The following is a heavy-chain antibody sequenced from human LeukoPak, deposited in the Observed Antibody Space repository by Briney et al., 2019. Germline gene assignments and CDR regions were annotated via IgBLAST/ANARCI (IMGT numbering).Heavy chain of an antibody. CDR1: GGSISSYY. CDR3: ASGGYNYLGYYYYMDV. D-gene: IGHD5-24*01. CDR2: IYTSGST. Sequence: SETLSLTRTVSGGSISSYYWSWIRQPPGKGLDWIGYIYTSGSTNYNPSLKTRVTISVDTSKNQFSLKLSSVTAADTAVYYCASGGYNYLGYYYYMDVWGKGTTVTVSS. V-gene: IGHV4-4*09. J-gene: IGHJ6*03.